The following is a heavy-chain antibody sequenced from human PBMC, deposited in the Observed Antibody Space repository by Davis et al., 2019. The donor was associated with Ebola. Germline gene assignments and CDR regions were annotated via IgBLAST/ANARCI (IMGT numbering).Heavy chain of an antibody. V-gene: IGHV3-30-3*01. D-gene: IGHD4-11*01. CDR3: ARDGGTVTTNYYYYYGMDV. CDR1: GFTFSSYA. Sequence: GESLKISCAASGFTFSSYAMHWVRQAPGKGLEWVAVISYDGSNKYYADSVKGRFTISRDNSKNTLYLQMNSLRAEDTAVYYCARDGGTVTTNYYYYYGMDVWGQGTTVTVSS. CDR2: ISYDGSNK. J-gene: IGHJ6*02.